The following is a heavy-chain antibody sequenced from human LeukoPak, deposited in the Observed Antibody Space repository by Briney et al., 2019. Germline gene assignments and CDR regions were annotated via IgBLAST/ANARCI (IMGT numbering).Heavy chain of an antibody. V-gene: IGHV4-59*01. D-gene: IGHD3-10*01. Sequence: SETLSLTCTVSGGSISSYYWSWIRQPPGKGLEWIGYINYSGSTNYNPSLKSRVTISVDTSKNQFSLKLSSVTAADTAVYYCARGAESGSYYFDYWGQGTLVTVSS. CDR2: INYSGST. J-gene: IGHJ4*02. CDR1: GGSISSYY. CDR3: ARGAESGSYYFDY.